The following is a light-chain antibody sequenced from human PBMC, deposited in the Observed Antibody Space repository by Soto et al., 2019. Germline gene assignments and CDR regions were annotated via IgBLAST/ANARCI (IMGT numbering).Light chain of an antibody. V-gene: IGKV1-6*01. Sequence: AIQMTQSPSSLSASVGDRVTITCRASQGIRNDLGWYQQKPGKASKLLLYAASTLHSGVPSRFRGSGSDTDFTLTISSLQPEDFATYYCLQDYNYPRTFGQGTKVEIK. J-gene: IGKJ1*01. CDR2: AAS. CDR3: LQDYNYPRT. CDR1: QGIRND.